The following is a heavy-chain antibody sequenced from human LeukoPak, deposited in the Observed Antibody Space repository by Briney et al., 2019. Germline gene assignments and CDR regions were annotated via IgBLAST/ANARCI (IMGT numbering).Heavy chain of an antibody. CDR1: GFTFDDYA. Sequence: GGSLRLSCAASGFTFDDYAMHWVRQAPGKGLEWVSGISWNSGSIGYADSVKGRFTISRDNAKNSLYLQMNSLRAEDTALYYCAKDSGTMIVAWYFDLWGRGTLVTVSS. V-gene: IGHV3-9*01. J-gene: IGHJ2*01. CDR3: AKDSGTMIVAWYFDL. CDR2: ISWNSGSI. D-gene: IGHD3-22*01.